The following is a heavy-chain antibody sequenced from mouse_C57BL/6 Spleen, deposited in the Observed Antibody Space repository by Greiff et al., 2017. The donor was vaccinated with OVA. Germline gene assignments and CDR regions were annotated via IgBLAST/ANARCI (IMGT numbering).Heavy chain of an antibody. D-gene: IGHD2-4*01. CDR2: ISSGSSTI. CDR3: ANYYDYDGGVHYAMDY. V-gene: IGHV5-17*01. CDR1: GFTFSDYG. Sequence: EVQGVESGGGLVKPGGSLKLSCAASGFTFSDYGMHWVRQAPEKGLEWVAYISSGSSTISYADTVKGRFTISRDNAKNTLFLQMTSLRSEDTAMYYCANYYDYDGGVHYAMDYWGQGTSVTVSS. J-gene: IGHJ4*01.